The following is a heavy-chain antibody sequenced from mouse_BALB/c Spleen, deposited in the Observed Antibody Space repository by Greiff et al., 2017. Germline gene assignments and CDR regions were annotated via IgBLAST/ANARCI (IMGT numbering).Heavy chain of an antibody. J-gene: IGHJ2*01. CDR3: ARGNSPMDY. D-gene: IGHD6-5*01. Sequence: DLVKPGASVKLSCKASGYTFTSYWINWIKQRPGQGLEWIGRIAPGSGSTYYNEMFKGKAILTVDTSSSTAYIQLSSLSSEDSAVYFGARGNSPMDYWGQGTTVTVSS. CDR1: GYTFTSYW. CDR2: IAPGSGST. V-gene: IGHV1S41*01.